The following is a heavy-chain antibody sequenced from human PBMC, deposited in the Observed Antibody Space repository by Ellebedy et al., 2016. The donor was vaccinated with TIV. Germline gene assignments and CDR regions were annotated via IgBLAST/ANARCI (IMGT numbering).Heavy chain of an antibody. V-gene: IGHV1-18*01. CDR1: GYTFINYG. D-gene: IGHD3-10*01. J-gene: IGHJ6*02. Sequence: AASVKVSCKASGYTFINYGISWVRQAPGQGLEWMGWISAYNGSTKYAQRLQGRVTMTTDTSTSTAYMELSSLRSDDTAVYYCAIVTTMVRGVISCLDVWGHGTTVTVSS. CDR2: ISAYNGST. CDR3: AIVTTMVRGVISCLDV.